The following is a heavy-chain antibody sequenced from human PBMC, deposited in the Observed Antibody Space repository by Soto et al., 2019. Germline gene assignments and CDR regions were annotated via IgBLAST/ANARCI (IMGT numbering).Heavy chain of an antibody. D-gene: IGHD4-4*01. CDR2: IYHSGST. J-gene: IGHJ6*02. CDR1: GGSISSSNW. CDR3: ARVLQTSYYYYGMDV. V-gene: IGHV4-4*02. Sequence: QVQLQESGPGLVKPSGTLSLTCAVSGGSISSSNWWSWVRQPPGKGLEWIGEIYHSGSTNYNPSLKGRVTISVDKSKSHVSLKLSSVTAADTDVYYCARVLQTSYYYYGMDVWGQGTTVTVSS.